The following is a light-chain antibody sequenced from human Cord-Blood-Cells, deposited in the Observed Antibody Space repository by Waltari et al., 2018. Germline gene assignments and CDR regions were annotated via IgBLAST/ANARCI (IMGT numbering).Light chain of an antibody. Sequence: DIQLPQSPSSTSASVGERVTITCRASQSISSYLNWYQQKPGKAPKLLIYAASSLQSGVPSRVSGSGSGTDFTLTISSLQPEDFATYYCQQSYSTPYTFGQGTKLEIK. CDR3: QQSYSTPYT. CDR1: QSISSY. V-gene: IGKV1-39*01. CDR2: AAS. J-gene: IGKJ2*01.